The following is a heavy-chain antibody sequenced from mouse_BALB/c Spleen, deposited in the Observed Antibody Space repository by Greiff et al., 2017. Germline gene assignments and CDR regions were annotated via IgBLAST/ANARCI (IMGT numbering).Heavy chain of an antibody. CDR1: GYTFSSYW. Sequence: VQLQQSGAELMKPGASVKISCKATGYTFSSYWIEWVKQRPGHGLEWIGEILPGSGSTNYNEKFKGKATFTADTSSNTAYMQLSSLTSEDSAVYYCARSGTMISWFAYWGQGTLVTVSA. J-gene: IGHJ3*01. CDR3: ARSGTMISWFAY. V-gene: IGHV1-9*01. CDR2: ILPGSGST. D-gene: IGHD2-4*01.